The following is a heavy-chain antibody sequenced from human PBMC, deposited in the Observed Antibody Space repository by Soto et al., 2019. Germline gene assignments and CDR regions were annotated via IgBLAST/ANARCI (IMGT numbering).Heavy chain of an antibody. D-gene: IGHD2-15*01. V-gene: IGHV4-34*01. Sequence: SETLSLTCAVYGGSFSGYYWSWIRQPPGKGLEWIGEINHSGSTNYNPSLKSRVTISVDTSKNQFSLKLSSVTAADTAVYYCARDRYCSGGSCYRRGYYFDYWGQGTLVTVSS. CDR3: ARDRYCSGGSCYRRGYYFDY. CDR1: GGSFSGYY. CDR2: INHSGST. J-gene: IGHJ4*02.